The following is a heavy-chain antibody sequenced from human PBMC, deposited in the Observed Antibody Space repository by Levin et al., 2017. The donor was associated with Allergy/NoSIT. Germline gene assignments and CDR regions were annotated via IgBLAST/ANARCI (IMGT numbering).Heavy chain of an antibody. J-gene: IGHJ5*02. Sequence: GESLKISCKGSGYSFTSYWIGWVRQMPGKGLEWMGIIYPGDSDTRYSPSFQGQVTISADKSISTAYLQWSSLKASDTAMYYCARAGDIVVVPAAIPGWFDPWGQGTLVTVSS. CDR1: GYSFTSYW. CDR2: IYPGDSDT. V-gene: IGHV5-51*01. D-gene: IGHD2-2*02. CDR3: ARAGDIVVVPAAIPGWFDP.